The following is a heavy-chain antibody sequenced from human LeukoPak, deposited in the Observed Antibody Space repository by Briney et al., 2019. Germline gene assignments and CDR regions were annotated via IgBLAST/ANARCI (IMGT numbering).Heavy chain of an antibody. J-gene: IGHJ4*02. CDR3: ASCTVAGTQAFGY. Sequence: GESLKISCKGSGYSFTSYWIGWVRQMPGKGLEWMGIIYPGDSDTRYSPSFQGQVTTSADKSISTAYLQWSSLKASDTAMYYCASCTVAGTQAFGYWGQGTLVTVSS. D-gene: IGHD6-19*01. CDR2: IYPGDSDT. CDR1: GYSFTSYW. V-gene: IGHV5-51*01.